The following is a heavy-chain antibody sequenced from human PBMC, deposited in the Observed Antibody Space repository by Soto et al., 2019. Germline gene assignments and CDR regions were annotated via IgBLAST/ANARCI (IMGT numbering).Heavy chain of an antibody. Sequence: PGGSLRLSCAASGFTFSSYSMNWVRQAPGKGLEWVSPISSSSSYIYYADSVKGRFTISRDNAKNSLYLQMNSLRAEDTAVYYCARDLYYGSGSYKYYFDYWGQGTLVTVSS. CDR3: ARDLYYGSGSYKYYFDY. V-gene: IGHV3-21*01. CDR2: ISSSSSYI. D-gene: IGHD3-10*01. CDR1: GFTFSSYS. J-gene: IGHJ4*02.